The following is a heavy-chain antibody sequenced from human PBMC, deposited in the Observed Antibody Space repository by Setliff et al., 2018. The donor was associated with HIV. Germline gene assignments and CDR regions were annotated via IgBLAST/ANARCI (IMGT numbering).Heavy chain of an antibody. CDR1: GYTFTSYA. Sequence: ASVKVSCKASGYTFTSYAMHWVRQAPGQRLEWMGWINAGNGNTKYSQKFQGGVTITRDTSASTAYMELSSLRSEDTAVYYCARVPMTIFGVPSWYFDLWGRGTLVTVSS. V-gene: IGHV1-3*01. CDR2: INAGNGNT. J-gene: IGHJ2*01. CDR3: ARVPMTIFGVPSWYFDL. D-gene: IGHD3-3*01.